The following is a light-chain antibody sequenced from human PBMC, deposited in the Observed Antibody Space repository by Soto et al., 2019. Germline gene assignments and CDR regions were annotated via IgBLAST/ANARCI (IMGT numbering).Light chain of an antibody. V-gene: IGLV1-44*01. J-gene: IGLJ1*01. CDR2: NDN. CDR1: SSNIGSGT. Sequence: QAVVTQPPSASGTPGQRVTFSCSGSSSNIGSGTVNWYQQLPGTAPKLLIYNDNQWPSGVPDRFSGSKSGTSASLAISGLQSEDEADYYCASWDVTLNGLYVFGTGTKLTVL. CDR3: ASWDVTLNGLYV.